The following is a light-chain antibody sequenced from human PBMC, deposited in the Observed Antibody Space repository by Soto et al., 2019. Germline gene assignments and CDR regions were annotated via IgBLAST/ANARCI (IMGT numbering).Light chain of an antibody. CDR1: QTNSSW. CDR2: KAS. V-gene: IGKV1-5*03. J-gene: IGKJ1*01. Sequence: DIQMTQSPSPLSGSVGDRGTVPFRASQTNSSWLAWCQQKPGKAPKLLIYKASTLKSGVPSRFSGSGSGTEFTLTISSLQPDDFATYYCQHYNSYSEAFGQGTKVDI. CDR3: QHYNSYSEA.